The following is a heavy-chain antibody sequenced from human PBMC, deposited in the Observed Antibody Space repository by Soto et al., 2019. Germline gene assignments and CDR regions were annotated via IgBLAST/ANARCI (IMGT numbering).Heavy chain of an antibody. Sequence: EASVKVSCKASGGTFSSYTISWVRQAPGQGLEWMGSIIPILGIANYAQKFQGRVTITADKSTSTAYMELSSLRSEDTAVYYCARDGPGNYYRYYYYYGMDVWGQGTTVTVSS. CDR2: IIPILGIA. D-gene: IGHD4-4*01. J-gene: IGHJ6*02. V-gene: IGHV1-69*04. CDR1: GGTFSSYT. CDR3: ARDGPGNYYRYYYYYGMDV.